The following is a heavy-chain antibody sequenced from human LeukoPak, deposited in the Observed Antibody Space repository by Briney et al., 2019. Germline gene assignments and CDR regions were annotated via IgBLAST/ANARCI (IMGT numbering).Heavy chain of an antibody. J-gene: IGHJ6*03. V-gene: IGHV4-30-4*01. CDR2: IYYSGST. Sequence: SQTLSLTCTVSGGSISSGDYYWSWIRQPPGKGLEWIGYIYYSGSTYYNPSLKSRVTISVDRSKNQFSLKLSSVTAADTAVYYCARARGGYYYYYMDVWGKGTTVTVSS. D-gene: IGHD3-10*01. CDR3: ARARGGYYYYYMDV. CDR1: GGSISSGDYY.